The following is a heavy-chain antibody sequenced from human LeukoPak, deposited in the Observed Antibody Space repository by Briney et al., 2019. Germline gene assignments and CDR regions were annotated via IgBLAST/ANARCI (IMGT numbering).Heavy chain of an antibody. Sequence: PSETLSLTCTVSGGSISSSSYYWGWIRQPPGKGLEWIGSIYYSGSTYYNPSLKSRVTISVDTSKNQFSLKLSSVTAADTAVYYWGEFCGGDCYPDYGGQETLVTVS. D-gene: IGHD2-21*02. CDR3: GEFCGGDCYPDY. CDR2: IYYSGST. V-gene: IGHV4-39*01. CDR1: GGSISSSSYY. J-gene: IGHJ4*02.